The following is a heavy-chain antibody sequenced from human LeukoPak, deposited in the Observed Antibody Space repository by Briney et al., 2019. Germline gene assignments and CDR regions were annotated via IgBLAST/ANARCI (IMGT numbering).Heavy chain of an antibody. Sequence: KPSETLSLTCTVSGYSISTGYYWDWIRQPPGKGLEWIGTFYHGGSTYYNPSLKSRVTISVDTSKNQFSLNLTSVTAADTAVYYCARVNYYDSKGGLDYWGQGTLVTVSS. CDR1: GYSISTGYY. V-gene: IGHV4-38-2*02. CDR2: FYHGGST. D-gene: IGHD3-22*01. CDR3: ARVNYYDSKGGLDY. J-gene: IGHJ4*02.